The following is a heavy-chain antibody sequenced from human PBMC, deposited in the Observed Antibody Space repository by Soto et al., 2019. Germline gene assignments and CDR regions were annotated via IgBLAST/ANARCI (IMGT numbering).Heavy chain of an antibody. CDR3: AIDDPALHGMDF. CDR1: GFTFSSYG. D-gene: IGHD3-16*02. CDR2: ISYDGSNK. J-gene: IGHJ6*02. V-gene: IGHV3-30*03. Sequence: QVQLVESGGGVVQPGGSLRLSCAASGFTFSSYGIHWVRQAPGKGLEWVAVISYDGSNKYYADSVKGRFTISRDNSKKTMYLQMNSLRVEDPAVYDCAIDDPALHGMDFWGQGTPVTVSS.